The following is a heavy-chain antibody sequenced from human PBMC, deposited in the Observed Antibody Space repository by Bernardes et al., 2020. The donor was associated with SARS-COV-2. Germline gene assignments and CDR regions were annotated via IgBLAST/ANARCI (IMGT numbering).Heavy chain of an antibody. V-gene: IGHV1-18*04. Sequence: VTVSCKASGYTFTSYGISWVRQAPGQGLEWMGWISAYNGNTNYAQKLQGRVTMTTDTSTSTAYMELRSLRSDDTAVYYCAREWGVSYDFWSGYYIGDGYYYYYGMDVWGQGTTVTVSS. CDR1: GYTFTSYG. CDR2: ISAYNGNT. J-gene: IGHJ6*02. D-gene: IGHD3-3*01. CDR3: AREWGVSYDFWSGYYIGDGYYYYYGMDV.